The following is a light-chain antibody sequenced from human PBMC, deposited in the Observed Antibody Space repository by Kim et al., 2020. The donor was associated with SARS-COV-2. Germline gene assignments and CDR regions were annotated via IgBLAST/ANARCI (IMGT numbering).Light chain of an antibody. J-gene: IGKJ1*01. Sequence: SESVGDRIIITCRASQSINNWLAWYQQKPGKAPNLLIYRASSLESGVPSRFSGSGSGTEFSLTISSLQPDDFATYYCQQYKSYSWTFGQGTKLEI. CDR2: RAS. CDR1: QSINNW. CDR3: QQYKSYSWT. V-gene: IGKV1-5*03.